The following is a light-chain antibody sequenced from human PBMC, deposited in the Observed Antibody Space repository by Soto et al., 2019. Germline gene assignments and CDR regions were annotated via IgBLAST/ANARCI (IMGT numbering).Light chain of an antibody. CDR2: GAS. J-gene: IGKJ1*01. V-gene: IGKV3-15*01. CDR3: QQYNNWLRT. CDR1: QSVSSN. Sequence: EIVMTQSPGTLSLSPGERATLSCRASQSVSSNLAWYQQKPGQAPRLLIYGASTRATGIPARFSGSGSGTEFTLTIGSLQSEDFAVYYCQQYNNWLRTFGQGTKVDIK.